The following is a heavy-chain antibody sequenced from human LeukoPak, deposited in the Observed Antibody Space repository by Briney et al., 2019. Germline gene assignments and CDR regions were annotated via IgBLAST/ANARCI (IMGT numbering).Heavy chain of an antibody. CDR2: IKQHGSEK. CDR1: GFTFSSYW. CDR3: AREGGYSYGESYYFYMDV. J-gene: IGHJ6*03. V-gene: IGHV3-7*01. Sequence: PGGSLRPSCAASGFTFSSYWMSWVRQAPGRGLEWVANIKQHGSEKYYVDSVKGRFTISRDNAKNSLYLQMNSLRAEDTAVYYCAREGGYSYGESYYFYMDVWGKGTTVTVSS. D-gene: IGHD5-18*01.